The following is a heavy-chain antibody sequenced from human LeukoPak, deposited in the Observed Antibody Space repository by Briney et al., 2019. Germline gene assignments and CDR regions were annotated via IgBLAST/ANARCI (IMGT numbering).Heavy chain of an antibody. Sequence: GGYLSFSCAASGFSCRRSPMHWVRQGPGKGLEWVGIISRDGTSKYYADSVKGRFTISRDNSDYTVSLQMTSLRADDTAVYYCAREGNNASHIYYYYFYMDIWGKGTTVTVSS. CDR2: ISRDGTSK. CDR1: GFSCRRSP. D-gene: IGHD2-8*01. CDR3: AREGNNASHIYYYYFYMDI. J-gene: IGHJ6*03. V-gene: IGHV3-30*01.